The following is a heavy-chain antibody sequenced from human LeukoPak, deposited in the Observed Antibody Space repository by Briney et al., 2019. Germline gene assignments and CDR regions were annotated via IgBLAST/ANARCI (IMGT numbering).Heavy chain of an antibody. Sequence: SETLSLTCTVSGYSISSGYYWGWLRQPPGKGLEWIGSIYHSGSTYYNPSLKSRVTISVDTSKNQFSLKLSSVTAADTAVYYCAREYCGGDCYSGYYGMDVWGQGTTVTVSS. D-gene: IGHD2-21*02. CDR1: GYSISSGYY. CDR3: AREYCGGDCYSGYYGMDV. CDR2: IYHSGST. V-gene: IGHV4-38-2*02. J-gene: IGHJ6*02.